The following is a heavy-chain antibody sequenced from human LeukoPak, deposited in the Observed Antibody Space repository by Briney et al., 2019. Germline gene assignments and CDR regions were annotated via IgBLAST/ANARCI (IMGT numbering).Heavy chain of an antibody. CDR3: TRLKWGDWFDP. Sequence: SETLSLTCGVSGYSISSGYYRGWIRQPPGKGLEWIESMYYTGTTYYNPSLKSRVTLSVDTSKNQFSLGLTSVTAADTAVYYCTRLKWGDWFDPWGQGTLVTVSS. D-gene: IGHD1-26*01. J-gene: IGHJ5*02. V-gene: IGHV4-38-2*01. CDR1: GYSISSGYY. CDR2: MYYTGTT.